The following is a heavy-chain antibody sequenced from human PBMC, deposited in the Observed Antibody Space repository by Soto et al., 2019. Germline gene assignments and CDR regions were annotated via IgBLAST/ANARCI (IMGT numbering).Heavy chain of an antibody. CDR3: ARAPGSQPPYYYYYGMDI. J-gene: IGHJ6*02. CDR2: ISSSSSTI. D-gene: IGHD3-10*01. V-gene: IGHV3-48*01. Sequence: EVQLVESGGGLVQPGGSLRISCAASGFTFSSYSMNWVRQAPGKGLEWVSYISSSSSTIYYADSVKGRFLISRDNAKNSWYQQMHSLAGEDAAVYYCARAPGSQPPYYYYYGMDIWGQGTTVTVSS. CDR1: GFTFSSYS.